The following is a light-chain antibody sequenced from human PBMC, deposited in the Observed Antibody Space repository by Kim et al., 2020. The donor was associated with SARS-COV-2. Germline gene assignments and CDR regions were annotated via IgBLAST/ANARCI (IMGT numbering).Light chain of an antibody. Sequence: ASTGDRVTITCRASQGISSYLAWYQQKPGKAPKLLIYAASTLQSGVPSRFSGSGSGTDFTLTISCLQSEDFATYYCQQYYSYPLTFGGGTKV. CDR1: QGISSY. J-gene: IGKJ4*01. V-gene: IGKV1-8*01. CDR3: QQYYSYPLT. CDR2: AAS.